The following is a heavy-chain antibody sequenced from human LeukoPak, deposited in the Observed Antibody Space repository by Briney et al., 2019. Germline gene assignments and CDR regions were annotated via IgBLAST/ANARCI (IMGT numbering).Heavy chain of an antibody. V-gene: IGHV3-9*01. CDR3: TKDSNYYGSGSYYLN. D-gene: IGHD3-10*01. CDR1: GFTFDDYT. Sequence: GGSLRLSCAASGFTFDDYTMHWVRQAPGKGLEWVSGISWNSGNLGYADSVKGRFTISRDNAKNSLYLQMNSLRAEDTALYYCTKDSNYYGSGSYYLNWGQGTLVAVSS. CDR2: ISWNSGNL. J-gene: IGHJ4*02.